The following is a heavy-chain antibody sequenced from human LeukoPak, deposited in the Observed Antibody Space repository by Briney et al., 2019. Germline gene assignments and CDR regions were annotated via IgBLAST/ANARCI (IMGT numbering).Heavy chain of an antibody. D-gene: IGHD3-22*01. CDR2: IKQDGSEK. CDR3: ARDLTLYYYDSSGIGY. Sequence: GALSSSWEASGFPFSSFWRSWVGKAQGKGLGWVAKIKQDGSEKYYVDSVKGRFTISRDNAKNSLYLQMNSLRAEDTAVYYCARDLTLYYYDSSGIGYWGQGTLVTVSS. CDR1: GFPFSSFW. J-gene: IGHJ4*02. V-gene: IGHV3-7*01.